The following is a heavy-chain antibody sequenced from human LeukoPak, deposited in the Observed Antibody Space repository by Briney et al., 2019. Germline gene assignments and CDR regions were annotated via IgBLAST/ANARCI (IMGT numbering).Heavy chain of an antibody. J-gene: IGHJ4*02. D-gene: IGHD4-23*01. V-gene: IGHV3-23*01. CDR1: GFTFSDYA. Sequence: GGSLRLSCAASGFTFSDYAMSWDRQAPGKGLEWVSGIRSGGNTYYADSVKGRFTISRDNSKNTLWLQMNSLSAEDTAVHYCDQGLRWFDYWGQGTLVTVSS. CDR2: IRSGGNT. CDR3: DQGLRWFDY.